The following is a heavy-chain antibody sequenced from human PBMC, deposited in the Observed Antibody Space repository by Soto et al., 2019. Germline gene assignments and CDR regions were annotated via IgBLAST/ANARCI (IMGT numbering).Heavy chain of an antibody. D-gene: IGHD3-22*01. J-gene: IGHJ4*02. V-gene: IGHV3-48*02. Sequence: GGSLRLSCAASGFTFSSYSMNWVRQAPGKGLEWVSYISSSSSTIYYADSVKGRFTISRDNAKNSLYLQMNSLRDEDTAVYYCARGLSQYYYDSSGYYPFDYWGQGTLVTVSS. CDR2: ISSSSSTI. CDR1: GFTFSSYS. CDR3: ARGLSQYYYDSSGYYPFDY.